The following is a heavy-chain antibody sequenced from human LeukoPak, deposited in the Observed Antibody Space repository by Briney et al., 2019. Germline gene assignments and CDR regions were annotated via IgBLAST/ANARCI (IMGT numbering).Heavy chain of an antibody. Sequence: ASVKVSCKASGGTXSSYAISWVRQAPGQGLEWMGGIIPIFGTANYAQKFQGRVTITADESTSTAYMELSSLRSEDTAVYYCARARYYYDSSGYYYHDAFDIWGQGTMVTVSS. D-gene: IGHD3-22*01. CDR3: ARARYYYDSSGYYYHDAFDI. CDR2: IIPIFGTA. J-gene: IGHJ3*02. V-gene: IGHV1-69*13. CDR1: GGTXSSYA.